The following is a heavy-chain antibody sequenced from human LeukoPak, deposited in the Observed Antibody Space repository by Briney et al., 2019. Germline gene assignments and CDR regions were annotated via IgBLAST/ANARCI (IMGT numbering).Heavy chain of an antibody. CDR3: ARNSGSYYGGHYYYYYGMDV. J-gene: IGHJ6*02. V-gene: IGHV3-53*01. CDR2: IYSGGST. D-gene: IGHD1-26*01. Sequence: GGSLRLSCAASGFTFSSNYMSWVRQAPGKGLEWVSVIYSGGSTYYADSVKGRFTISRDNSKNTLYLQMNSLRAEDTAVYYCARNSGSYYGGHYYYYYGMDVWGQGTTVTVSS. CDR1: GFTFSSNY.